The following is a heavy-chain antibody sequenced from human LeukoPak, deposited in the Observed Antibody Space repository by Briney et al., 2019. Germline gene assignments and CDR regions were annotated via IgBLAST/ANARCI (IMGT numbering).Heavy chain of an antibody. CDR2: IIPNSGGT. Sequence: ASVKVSCKASGYTFTDYYFYWVRQAPGQGLEWMGWIIPNSGGTYNAQKFQGRVTMTRDTSINTAYMALSRLRSDDTAVYYCARVWRRGVAGAGPKYWGQGTLVTVSS. CDR1: GYTFTDYY. D-gene: IGHD6-19*01. CDR3: ARVWRRGVAGAGPKY. V-gene: IGHV1-2*02. J-gene: IGHJ4*02.